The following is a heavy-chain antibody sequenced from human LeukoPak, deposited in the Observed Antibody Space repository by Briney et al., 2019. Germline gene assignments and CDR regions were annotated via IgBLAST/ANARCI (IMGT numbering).Heavy chain of an antibody. V-gene: IGHV1-18*01. CDR1: GYTFTSYG. D-gene: IGHD4-17*01. J-gene: IGHJ5*02. CDR2: ISAYNGNT. Sequence: ASVKVSRKASGYTFTSYGISWVRQAPGQGLEWMGWISAYNGNTNYAQKLQGRVTMTTDTSTSTAYMELRGLRSDDTAVYYCARTHGYGDRYNWFDPWGQGTLVTVSS. CDR3: ARTHGYGDRYNWFDP.